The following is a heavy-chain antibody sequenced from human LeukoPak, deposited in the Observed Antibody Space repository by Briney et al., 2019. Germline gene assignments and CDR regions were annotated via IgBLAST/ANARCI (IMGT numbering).Heavy chain of an antibody. V-gene: IGHV3-30*02. CDR1: GLTFSSYG. J-gene: IGHJ4*02. Sequence: GGSLRLSCAASGLTFSSYGMHWVRQAPGKGLEWVAFIRYDGSNKYYADSVKGRFTISRDNSKNTLYLQMNSLRAEDTAVYYCAKDLGDIVATLIDYWGQGTLVTVSS. CDR3: AKDLGDIVATLIDY. CDR2: IRYDGSNK. D-gene: IGHD5-12*01.